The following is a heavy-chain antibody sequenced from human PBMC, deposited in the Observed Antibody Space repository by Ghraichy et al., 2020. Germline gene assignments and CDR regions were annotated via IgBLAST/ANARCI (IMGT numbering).Heavy chain of an antibody. CDR1: GFTFSSYW. V-gene: IGHV3-7*01. D-gene: IGHD6-19*01. CDR3: ARSRSSGWKYYFDY. J-gene: IGHJ4*02. CDR2: IKQDGSEK. Sequence: GSLRLSCAASGFTFSSYWMSWVRQAPGKGLEWVANIKQDGSEKYYVDSVKGRFTISRDNAKNSLYLQMNSLRAEDTAVYYCARSRSSGWKYYFDYWGQGTLVTVSS.